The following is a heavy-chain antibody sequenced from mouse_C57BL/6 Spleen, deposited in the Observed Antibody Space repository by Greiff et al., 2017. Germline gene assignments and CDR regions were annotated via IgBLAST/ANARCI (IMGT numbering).Heavy chain of an antibody. J-gene: IGHJ4*01. V-gene: IGHV5-6*01. Sequence: EVMLVESGGDLVKPGGSLKLSCAASGFTFSSYGMSWVRQTPDKGLEWVATISSGGSYTYYPDSVKGRFTISRDNAKNTLYLQMSSLKSEDTAMYYCARTAQASAMDYWGQGTSVTVSS. CDR3: ARTAQASAMDY. CDR1: GFTFSSYG. D-gene: IGHD3-2*02. CDR2: ISSGGSYT.